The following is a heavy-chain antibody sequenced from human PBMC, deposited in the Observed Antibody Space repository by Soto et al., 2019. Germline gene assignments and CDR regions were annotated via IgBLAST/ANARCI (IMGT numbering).Heavy chain of an antibody. Sequence: SETLSLTCTVSGGSIISGGYYWSWIRQHPGKGLEWIGYMYHSGSTYYNPSLKSRVTISVDTSKNQFSLKLTSVTAADTAVYYCARDKITGLFDYWGQGTLVTVSS. CDR2: MYHSGST. J-gene: IGHJ4*02. CDR3: ARDKITGLFDY. CDR1: GGSIISGGYY. V-gene: IGHV4-31*03. D-gene: IGHD2-8*02.